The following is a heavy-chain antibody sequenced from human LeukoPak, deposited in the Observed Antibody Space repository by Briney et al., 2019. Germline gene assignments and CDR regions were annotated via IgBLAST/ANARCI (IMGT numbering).Heavy chain of an antibody. CDR3: AKDAPDTAMITHKPDY. CDR1: GFTFSNYA. J-gene: IGHJ4*02. Sequence: GGSLRLSCAASGFTFSNYAMSWVRQAPGKGLEWVSAISGSGGSTYYADSARGRFTISRDNSKNTLFLQMNSLRTEDTAVYYCAKDAPDTAMITHKPDYWGQGTLVTVSS. CDR2: ISGSGGST. D-gene: IGHD5-18*01. V-gene: IGHV3-23*01.